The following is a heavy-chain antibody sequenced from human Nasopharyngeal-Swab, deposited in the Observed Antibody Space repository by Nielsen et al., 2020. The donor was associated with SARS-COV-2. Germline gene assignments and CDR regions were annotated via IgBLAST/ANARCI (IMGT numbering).Heavy chain of an antibody. J-gene: IGHJ6*02. CDR1: GFTFNDYY. V-gene: IGHV3-11*06. Sequence: GGSLRLSCAASGFTFNDYYMSWIRQAPGKGLEWVAYISGSSSSTKYADSVKGRFTISRDNGKNSLYLQMNSLTAEDTAVYYCARMNYYFYYGMDVWGQGTTVTVSS. CDR3: ARMNYYFYYGMDV. CDR2: ISGSSSST.